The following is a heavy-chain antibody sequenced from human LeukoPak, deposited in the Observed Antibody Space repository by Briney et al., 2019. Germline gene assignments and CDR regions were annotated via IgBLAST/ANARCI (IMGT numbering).Heavy chain of an antibody. D-gene: IGHD6-19*01. CDR2: IYYSGST. Sequence: TTSETLSLTCTVSGGSISSYYWSWIRQPPGKGLEWIGYIYYSGSTNYNPSLKSRVTISVDTSKNQFSLKLSSVTAADTAVYYCAGVPVAALYFDYWGQGTLVTVSS. J-gene: IGHJ4*02. V-gene: IGHV4-59*01. CDR3: AGVPVAALYFDY. CDR1: GGSISSYY.